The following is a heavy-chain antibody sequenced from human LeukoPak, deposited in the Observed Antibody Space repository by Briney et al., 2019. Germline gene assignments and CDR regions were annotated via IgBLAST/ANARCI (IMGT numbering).Heavy chain of an antibody. D-gene: IGHD5-12*01. Sequence: NPSETLSLTCTVSGGSISSRGYYWGWIRQPPGKGLEWIGSIYHSESTYYNPSLKSRVTISVDTSKYQFSLKLSSVTAADTAVYYCARDATRMGNYFNYWGQGTLVTVSS. V-gene: IGHV4-39*07. CDR1: GGSISSRGYY. J-gene: IGHJ4*02. CDR2: IYHSEST. CDR3: ARDATRMGNYFNY.